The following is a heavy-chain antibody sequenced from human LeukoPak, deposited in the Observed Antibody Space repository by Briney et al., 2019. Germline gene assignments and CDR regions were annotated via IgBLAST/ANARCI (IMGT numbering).Heavy chain of an antibody. CDR2: INHSGST. Sequence: SETLSLTCTVSGGSISSSSYYWGWIRQPPGKGLEWIGEINHSGSTNYNPSLKSRVTISVDTSKNQFSLKLSSVTAADTAVYYCARFELFGRQHDYWGQGTLVTVSS. CDR1: GGSISSSSYY. V-gene: IGHV4-39*07. D-gene: IGHD1-7*01. J-gene: IGHJ4*02. CDR3: ARFELFGRQHDY.